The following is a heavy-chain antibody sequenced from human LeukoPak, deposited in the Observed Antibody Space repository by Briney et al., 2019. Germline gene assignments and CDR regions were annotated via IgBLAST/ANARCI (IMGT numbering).Heavy chain of an antibody. CDR1: GYTFTNFF. D-gene: IGHD7-27*01. V-gene: IGHV1-46*01. Sequence: ASVKVSCKASGYTFTNFFMHWVRQAPGQGLEWVAIINPSDGSTSYAQKFQGRVTMTRDTSTSTVYMELSSLRSEDTAVYFCARGQTQTGEPGRWYFDLWGRGTLVTVSS. CDR3: ARGQTQTGEPGRWYFDL. J-gene: IGHJ2*01. CDR2: INPSDGST.